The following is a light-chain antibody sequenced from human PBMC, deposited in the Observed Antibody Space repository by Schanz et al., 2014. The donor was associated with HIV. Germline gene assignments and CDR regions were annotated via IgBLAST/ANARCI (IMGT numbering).Light chain of an antibody. V-gene: IGLV2-14*03. CDR3: TSYTTSSTLV. CDR2: DFS. CDR1: SRDVGDFNF. J-gene: IGLJ1*01. Sequence: QSVLTQPASVSGSPGQSITISCTVASRDVGDFNFLSWYQKHPGKAPKLMIYDFSDRPSGISSRFSGSKSGNTASLTISALQAEDEADYYCTSYTTSSTLVFGTGTKLTVL.